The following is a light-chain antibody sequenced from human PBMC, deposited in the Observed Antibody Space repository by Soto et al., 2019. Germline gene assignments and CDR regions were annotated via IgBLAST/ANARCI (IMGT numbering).Light chain of an antibody. Sequence: QSVLTQPASVSGSPGQSISISCTGTSSDIGGYNYVSWYQQHPGKAPKLMIYEVSNRPSGVSDRFSGSKSGNTASLTISGLQAEDEADYYCSSYTSSNILYVIFGGGTKVPVL. CDR1: SSDIGGYNY. V-gene: IGLV2-14*01. CDR3: SSYTSSNILYVI. CDR2: EVS. J-gene: IGLJ2*01.